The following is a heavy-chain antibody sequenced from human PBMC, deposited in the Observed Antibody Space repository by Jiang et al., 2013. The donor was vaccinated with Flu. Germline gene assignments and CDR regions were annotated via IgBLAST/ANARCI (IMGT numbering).Heavy chain of an antibody. V-gene: IGHV1-2*02. CDR3: ARDRPSVVPGILDSIDV. CDR2: INPHSGGT. Sequence: VQLVESGGEVKNPGASVKVSCGASGYSFTGHLMHWVRQAPGQGLEWMGWINPHSGGTNYAQKFQDRVTVTRDTSISTVYMELSRLRSDDTAVYFCARDRPSVVPGILDSIDVWGQGTVVTVSS. D-gene: IGHD2-21*02. J-gene: IGHJ3*01. CDR1: GYSFTGHL.